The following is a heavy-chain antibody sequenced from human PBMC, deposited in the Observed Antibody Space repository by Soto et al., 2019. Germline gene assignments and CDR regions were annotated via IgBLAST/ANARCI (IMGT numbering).Heavy chain of an antibody. V-gene: IGHV3-30-3*01. CDR1: GFSFSISP. CDR2: ISYDGTNK. J-gene: IGHJ4*02. CDR3: ARESEDLTSNFDY. Sequence: SLRLSCAASGFSFSISPMHWVRQAPGKGPEWVALISYDGTNKFYADSVKGRFTISRDNSKSTLYLQVNSLRAEDTAVYYCARESEDLTSNFDYWGQGTLVTVSS.